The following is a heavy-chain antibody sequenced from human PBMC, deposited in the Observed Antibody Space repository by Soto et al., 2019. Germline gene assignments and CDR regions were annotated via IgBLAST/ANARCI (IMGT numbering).Heavy chain of an antibody. CDR1: GFTFSSYG. J-gene: IGHJ6*02. CDR2: ISYDGSNK. CDR3: AKDLTLLRYFDWQNYYYYGMDV. V-gene: IGHV3-30*18. D-gene: IGHD3-9*01. Sequence: GGSLRLSCAASGFTFSSYGMHWVRQAPGKGLEWVAVISYDGSNKYYADSVRGRFTISRDNSKNTLYLQMNSLRAEDTAVYYCAKDLTLLRYFDWQNYYYYGMDVWGQGTTVTVSS.